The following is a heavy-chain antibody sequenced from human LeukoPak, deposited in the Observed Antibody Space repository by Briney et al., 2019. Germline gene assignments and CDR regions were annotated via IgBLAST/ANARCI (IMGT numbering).Heavy chain of an antibody. J-gene: IGHJ3*02. D-gene: IGHD3/OR15-3a*01. V-gene: IGHV1-18*01. Sequence: ASVKVSCKASGYTFTSYGISWVRQAPGQGLEWMGWISAYNGNTNYAQKLQGRVTMTTDTSTSTAYTELRSLRSDDTAVYYCARYDLGNDAFDIWGQGTMVTVSS. CDR2: ISAYNGNT. CDR1: GYTFTSYG. CDR3: ARYDLGNDAFDI.